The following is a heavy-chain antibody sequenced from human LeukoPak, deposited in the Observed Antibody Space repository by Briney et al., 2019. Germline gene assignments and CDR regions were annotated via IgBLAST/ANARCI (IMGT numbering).Heavy chain of an antibody. CDR1: GGSISSYY. CDR3: ARAGTRVAATYLLKYIFDY. CDR2: IYYSGST. J-gene: IGHJ4*02. V-gene: IGHV4-59*01. D-gene: IGHD2-15*01. Sequence: SETLSLTCTVSGGSISSYYWSWIRQPPRKGLEWIGYIYYSGSTNYNPSLKSRVTISVDTSKNQFSLKLSPVTAADTAVYYCARAGTRVAATYLLKYIFDYWGQGTLVTVSS.